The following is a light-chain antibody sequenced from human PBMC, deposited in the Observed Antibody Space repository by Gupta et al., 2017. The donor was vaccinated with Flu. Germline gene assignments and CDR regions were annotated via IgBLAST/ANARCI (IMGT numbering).Light chain of an antibody. Sequence: ETVMPHSPVTLSASPAERVTLSCRASQNVGRYLAWYQQKPGPAPRLLIFGASTRAADVPARFSGSGSGTDFTLTIDGLQSEEFVVYCCQHYNKWPISFGGGTTVDIK. CDR3: QHYNKWPIS. CDR1: QNVGRY. CDR2: GAS. J-gene: IGKJ4*01. V-gene: IGKV3D-15*01.